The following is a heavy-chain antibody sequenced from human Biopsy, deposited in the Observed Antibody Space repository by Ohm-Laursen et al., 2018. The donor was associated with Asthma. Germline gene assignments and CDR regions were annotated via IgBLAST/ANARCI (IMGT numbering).Heavy chain of an antibody. V-gene: IGHV4-59*07. J-gene: IGHJ4*02. CDR3: AGFCSGGNCPDH. CDR1: GVSIRSYY. Sequence: SDTLSLTCTVSGVSIRSYYWTWIRQPPGKGLEWIGNIHYSGSTYSNPSLKSRVTISVDTSKKQISRRLSSVIAADTAVYYCAGFCSGGNCPDHWGQGTLVTVSS. D-gene: IGHD2-15*01. CDR2: IHYSGST.